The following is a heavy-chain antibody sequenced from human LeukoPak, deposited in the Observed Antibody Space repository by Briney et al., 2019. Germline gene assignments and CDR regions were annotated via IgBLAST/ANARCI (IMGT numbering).Heavy chain of an antibody. V-gene: IGHV3-7*01. D-gene: IGHD2-15*01. CDR2: IKNDGTVK. J-gene: IGHJ4*02. CDR1: GFTFSYHW. CDR3: ARDRYCSGGSCYSFSVKYFDY. Sequence: GGSLRLSCAASGFTFSYHWMTWVRQAPGKGLEWVANIKNDGTVKNYVDSVKGRFTISRDNAKNSLYLQMNSLRAEDTAVYYCARDRYCSGGSCYSFSVKYFDYWGQGTLVTVSS.